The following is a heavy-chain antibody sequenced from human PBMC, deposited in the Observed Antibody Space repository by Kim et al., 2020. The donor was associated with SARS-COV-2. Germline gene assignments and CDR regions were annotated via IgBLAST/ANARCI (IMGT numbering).Heavy chain of an antibody. J-gene: IGHJ6*02. CDR3: ATPWSGTLVDYYYGMDV. CDR1: GFTFSSYG. CDR2: IWYDGSNK. Sequence: GGSLRLSCAASGFTFSSYGMHWVRQAPGKGLEWVAVIWYDGSNKYYADSVKGRFTISRDNSKNTLYLQMNSLRAEDTAVYYCATPWSGTLVDYYYGMDVWGQGTTVTVSS. D-gene: IGHD6-13*01. V-gene: IGHV3-33*01.